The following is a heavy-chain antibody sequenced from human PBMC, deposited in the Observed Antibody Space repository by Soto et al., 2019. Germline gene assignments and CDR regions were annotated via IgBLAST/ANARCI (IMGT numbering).Heavy chain of an antibody. J-gene: IGHJ4*02. CDR2: INTYNGNT. CDR1: GYTFTSYA. D-gene: IGHD1-20*01. Sequence: GASVKVSCKASGYTFTSYAISWVRQAPGQGLEWMGWINTYNGNTNYAQNLQGRVTMTTDTSTSTVYMELRSLRSDDTAVYYCAREYNWNFDYWGQGTLVTVS. CDR3: AREYNWNFDY. V-gene: IGHV1-18*01.